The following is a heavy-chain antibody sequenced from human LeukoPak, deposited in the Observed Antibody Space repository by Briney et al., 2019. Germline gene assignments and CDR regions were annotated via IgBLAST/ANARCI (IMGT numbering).Heavy chain of an antibody. D-gene: IGHD3-10*01. CDR1: GFSFTTYW. V-gene: IGHV3-7*01. CDR2: IKQDGTEK. J-gene: IGHJ4*02. Sequence: GGSLRLSCAASGFSFTTYWMSWVRQAPGKGLEWVANIKQDGTEKYYVDSVKGRFTISRDNAKNSLYLQMNSLRVDDTAVYYCAKLAKYFYGSETYYFFEHWGQGTPVTASS. CDR3: AKLAKYFYGSETYYFFEH.